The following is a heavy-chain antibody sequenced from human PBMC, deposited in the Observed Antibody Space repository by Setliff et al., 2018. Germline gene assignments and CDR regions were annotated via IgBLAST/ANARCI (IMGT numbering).Heavy chain of an antibody. J-gene: IGHJ2*01. V-gene: IGHV4-34*01. Sequence: ETLSLTCAVYGGSFSGYYWSWIRQPPGKGLEWIGEINHSGSTNYNPSVKSRVTMSVDTSKNQFSLKLSSVTAADTAVYYCASLGIRDWYFDLWGRGTLVTVSS. CDR3: ASLGIRDWYFDL. D-gene: IGHD3-16*01. CDR1: GGSFSGYY. CDR2: INHSGST.